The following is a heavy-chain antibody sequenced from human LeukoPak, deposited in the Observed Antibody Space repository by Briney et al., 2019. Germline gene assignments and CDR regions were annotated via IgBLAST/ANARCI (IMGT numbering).Heavy chain of an antibody. Sequence: GGSLRLSCAASGFTFSDYYMSWIRQAPGKGLEWVSGISWNSGGIGYADSVKGRFTISRDNAKNSLYLQMNSLRAEDTALYYCAKDIGPLPAASPFDYWGQGTLVTVSS. J-gene: IGHJ4*02. CDR3: AKDIGPLPAASPFDY. D-gene: IGHD2-2*01. V-gene: IGHV3-9*01. CDR2: ISWNSGGI. CDR1: GFTFSDYY.